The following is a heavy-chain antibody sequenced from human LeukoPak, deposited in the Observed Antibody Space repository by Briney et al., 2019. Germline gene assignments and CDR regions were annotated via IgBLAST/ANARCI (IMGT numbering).Heavy chain of an antibody. J-gene: IGHJ4*02. D-gene: IGHD6-13*01. CDR3: ARSVAAGTGFDY. V-gene: IGHV3-66*01. CDR1: GLTVSSNY. CDR2: IYSGGST. Sequence: GGSLRLSCAASGLTVSSNYMSWVRQAPGKGLEWVSVIYSGGSTYYADSVKGRFTISRDNSKNTLYLQMNSLRAEDTAVYYCARSVAAGTGFDYWGQGTLVTVSS.